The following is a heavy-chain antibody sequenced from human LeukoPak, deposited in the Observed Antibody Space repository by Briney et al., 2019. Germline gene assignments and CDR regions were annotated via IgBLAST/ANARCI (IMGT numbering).Heavy chain of an antibody. J-gene: IGHJ3*02. D-gene: IGHD1-14*01. Sequence: PSETLSLTCTVSGGSISSHYWSWIRQPPGKGLEWIGYFYYSGSTNYNPSLKSRVTISVDTSKNQFSLKLSSVTAADTAVYYCARGSMTTDAFDIWGQGTMVTVSS. CDR2: FYYSGST. CDR1: GGSISSHY. CDR3: ARGSMTTDAFDI. V-gene: IGHV4-59*11.